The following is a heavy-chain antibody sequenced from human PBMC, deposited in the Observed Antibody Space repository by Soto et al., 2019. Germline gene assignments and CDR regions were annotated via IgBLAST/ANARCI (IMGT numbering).Heavy chain of an antibody. CDR1: GGSISSGGYY. J-gene: IGHJ4*02. CDR2: IYYSGST. CDR3: TTRLHIVVVTAISDY. Sequence: PSETLSLTCTVSGGSISSGGYYWSWIRQHPGKGLEWIGYIYYSGSTYYNPSLKSRVTISVDTSKNQFSLKLSSVTAADTAVYYCTTRLHIVVVTAISDYWGQGTLVTVSS. V-gene: IGHV4-31*03. D-gene: IGHD2-21*02.